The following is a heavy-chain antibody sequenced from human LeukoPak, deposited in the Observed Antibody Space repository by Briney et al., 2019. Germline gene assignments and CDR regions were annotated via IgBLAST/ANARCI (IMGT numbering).Heavy chain of an antibody. J-gene: IGHJ4*02. CDR2: ISSSSSYI. D-gene: IGHD6-25*01. CDR1: GFTFSSYS. V-gene: IGHV3-21*01. CDR3: AREAYSSVDN. Sequence: KPGGSLRLSCAASGFTFSSYSMNWVRKAPGKGLERVSSISSSSSYIYYADSVKGRFTISRDNAKNSLYLQMNSLRAEDTAVYYCAREAYSSVDNWGQGTLVTVSS.